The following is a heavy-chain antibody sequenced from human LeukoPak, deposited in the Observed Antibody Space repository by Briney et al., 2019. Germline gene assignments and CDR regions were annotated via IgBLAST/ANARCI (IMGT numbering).Heavy chain of an antibody. D-gene: IGHD2-2*01. V-gene: IGHV3-21*01. CDR3: ARVLPAAHGFDY. Sequence: GGSLRLSCAVSGFTFSDYGMSWVRQAPGKGLEWVSAISGGGDDTYYADSVKGRFTISRDNAKNSLYLQMNSLRAEDTAVYYCARVLPAAHGFDYWGQGTLVTVSS. CDR1: GFTFSDYG. CDR2: ISGGGDDT. J-gene: IGHJ4*02.